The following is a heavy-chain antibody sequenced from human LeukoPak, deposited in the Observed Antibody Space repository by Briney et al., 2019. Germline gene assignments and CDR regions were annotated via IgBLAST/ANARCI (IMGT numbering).Heavy chain of an antibody. CDR2: IYTSGST. CDR1: GGSISSGSYY. J-gene: IGHJ4*02. D-gene: IGHD6-13*01. V-gene: IGHV4-61*02. CDR3: ASIIAAAGNGFDC. Sequence: SQTLSLTCTVSGGSISSGSYYWSWIRQPAGKGLEWIGRIYTSGSTNYNPSLKSRVTMSVDTSKNQFSLKLSSVTAADTAVYYCASIIAAAGNGFDCWGQGTLVTVSS.